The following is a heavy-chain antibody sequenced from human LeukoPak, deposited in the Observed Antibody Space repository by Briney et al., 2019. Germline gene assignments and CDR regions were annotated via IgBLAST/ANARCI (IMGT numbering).Heavy chain of an antibody. V-gene: IGHV3-30-3*01. CDR1: GFTFSSYA. D-gene: IGHD1-20*01. CDR3: ARDLGITGTTALFDY. J-gene: IGHJ4*02. CDR2: ISYDGSNK. Sequence: PGRSLRLSCAASGFTFSSYAMHWVRQAPGKGLEWVAVISYDGSNKYYADSVKGRFTISRDNSKNTLYLQMNSLRAEDTAVYYCARDLGITGTTALFDYWGQGTLVTVSS.